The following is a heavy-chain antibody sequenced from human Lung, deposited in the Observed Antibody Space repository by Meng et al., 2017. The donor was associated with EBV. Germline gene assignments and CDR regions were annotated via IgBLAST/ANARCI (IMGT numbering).Heavy chain of an antibody. J-gene: IGHJ5*02. CDR3: ARATVVVPSGIYWFDP. V-gene: IGHV4-34*01. CDR2: INYSGIT. CDR1: GRFFSSSY. D-gene: IGHD6-13*01. Sequence: QVQLQQWGAGLLKPSETLSLTCGVSGRFFSSSYWSWIRQPPGKGLEWIGQINYSGITNYNPSLKSRVTISVDTSKNQFSLKLSSVTAADTAVYFCARATVVVPSGIYWFDPWGQGTLVTVSS.